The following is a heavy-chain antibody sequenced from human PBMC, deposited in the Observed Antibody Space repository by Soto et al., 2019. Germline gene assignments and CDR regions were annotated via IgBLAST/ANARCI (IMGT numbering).Heavy chain of an antibody. Sequence: QVQLVQSGAEVKKPGSSVKVSCKASGGTFSSYAISWVRQAPGQGLEWLGGIIPIFGTANYAQKFQGRVGITADKSTSTAYMELSSLRSEDTAVYYCARGPPQYYYDSSGYYYGDYWGQGTLVTVST. V-gene: IGHV1-69*06. D-gene: IGHD3-22*01. J-gene: IGHJ4*02. CDR3: ARGPPQYYYDSSGYYYGDY. CDR1: GGTFSSYA. CDR2: IIPIFGTA.